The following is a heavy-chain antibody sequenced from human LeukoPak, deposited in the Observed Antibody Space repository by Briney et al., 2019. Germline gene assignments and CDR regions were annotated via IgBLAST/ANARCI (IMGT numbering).Heavy chain of an antibody. V-gene: IGHV3-30-3*01. J-gene: IGHJ6*03. CDR2: ISYDGSNK. Sequence: TGGSLRLSCAASGFTFSSYAMHWVRQAPGKGLEWVAVISYDGSNKYYADSVKGRFTISRDNSKNTLYLQMNSLRAEDTAVYYCARDREDIVVVPAAIRTGDYMDVWGKGTTVTVSS. CDR3: ARDREDIVVVPAAIRTGDYMDV. D-gene: IGHD2-2*01. CDR1: GFTFSSYA.